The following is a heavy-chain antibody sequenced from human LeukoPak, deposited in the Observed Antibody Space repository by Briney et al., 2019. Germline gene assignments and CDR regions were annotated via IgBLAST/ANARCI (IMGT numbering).Heavy chain of an antibody. D-gene: IGHD3-16*01. V-gene: IGHV4-31*03. CDR1: GGSISSGGYY. J-gene: IGHJ2*01. Sequence: SETLSLTCTVSGGSISSGGYYWSWIRQHPGKGLEWIGYIYYSGSTYYNPSLKSRVTISVYTSKNQFSLKLSSVTAADTAVYYCARDPPQYGGFDLWGRGTLVTVSS. CDR2: IYYSGST. CDR3: ARDPPQYGGFDL.